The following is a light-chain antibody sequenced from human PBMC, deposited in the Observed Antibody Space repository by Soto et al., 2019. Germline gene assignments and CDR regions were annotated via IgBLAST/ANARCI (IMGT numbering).Light chain of an antibody. V-gene: IGLV2-14*01. CDR2: DVN. CDR3: SSYTGSSIGV. J-gene: IGLJ1*01. CDR1: SSDVGGYKY. Sequence: QSALTQPASVSGSPGQSITISCTGTSSDVGGYKYVSWYQHHPGKAPKLMIYDVNNRPSGVSNRFSGSKSGNTASLTISGLQAEDEADYYCSSYTGSSIGVFGTGTKVTVL.